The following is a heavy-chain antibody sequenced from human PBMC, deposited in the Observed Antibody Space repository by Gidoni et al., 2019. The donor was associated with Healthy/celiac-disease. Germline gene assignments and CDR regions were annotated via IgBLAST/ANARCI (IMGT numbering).Heavy chain of an antibody. V-gene: IGHV4-30-2*01. J-gene: IGHJ6*02. CDR2: IYHSGST. CDR3: ARMGVYCSGGSCYSYGMDV. CDR1: GGSISSGGYS. D-gene: IGHD2-15*01. Sequence: QLQLQESGSGLVKPSQTLSLTCAVSGGSISSGGYSWSWIRQPPGKGLEWIGYIYHSGSTYYNPSLKSRVTISVDRSKNQFSLKLSSVTAADTAVYYCARMGVYCSGGSCYSYGMDVWGQGTTVTVSS.